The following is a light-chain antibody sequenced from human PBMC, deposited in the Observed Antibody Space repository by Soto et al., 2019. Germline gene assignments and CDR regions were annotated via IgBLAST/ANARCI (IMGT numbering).Light chain of an antibody. CDR3: QQYGNSPIT. CDR2: GAS. Sequence: EIVLTQSPGTLSLSPGDRATLSCRPSQSVTSSYLAWYQQKPGQAPRLLIYGASSRATGIPDRFSGSGSGTDFTLTISRLEPEDFAVYYCQQYGNSPITFGQGTRLEIK. CDR1: QSVTSSY. J-gene: IGKJ5*01. V-gene: IGKV3-20*01.